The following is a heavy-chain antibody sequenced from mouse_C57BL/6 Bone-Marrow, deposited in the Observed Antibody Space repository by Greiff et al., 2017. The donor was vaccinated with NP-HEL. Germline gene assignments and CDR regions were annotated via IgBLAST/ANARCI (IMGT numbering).Heavy chain of an antibody. V-gene: IGHV1-19*01. CDR1: GYTFTDYY. Sequence: EVQLHQSGPVLVKPGASVKMSCKASGYTFTDYYMNWVKQSHGKSLEWIGVINPYNGGTSYNQKFKGKATLTVDKSSSTAYMELNSLTSEDSAVYYCARRAITTVVDWYFDVWGTGTTVTVSS. CDR3: ARRAITTVVDWYFDV. J-gene: IGHJ1*03. D-gene: IGHD1-1*01. CDR2: INPYNGGT.